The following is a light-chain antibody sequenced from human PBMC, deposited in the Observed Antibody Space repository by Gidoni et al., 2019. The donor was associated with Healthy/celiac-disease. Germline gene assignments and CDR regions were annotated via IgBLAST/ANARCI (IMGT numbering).Light chain of an antibody. Sequence: DIVMTKSPASLAVSLGERATIHCKSSQSVLYSSNNKNYLAWYQQKPGQPPKLLIYWASTRESGVPDRFSGSGSGTDFTLTISSLQAEDVAVYYCQQYYSTPLTFGGGTKVEIK. J-gene: IGKJ4*01. CDR1: QSVLYSSNNKNY. CDR3: QQYYSTPLT. V-gene: IGKV4-1*01. CDR2: WAS.